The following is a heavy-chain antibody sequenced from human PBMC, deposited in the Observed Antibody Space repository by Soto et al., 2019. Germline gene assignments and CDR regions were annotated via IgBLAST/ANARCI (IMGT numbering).Heavy chain of an antibody. CDR1: GGSFSGYY. V-gene: IGHV4-34*01. J-gene: IGHJ3*02. CDR2: INHSGST. D-gene: IGHD4-17*01. CDR3: ARAGDLDAFDI. Sequence: LVTLSLTCAVYGGSFSGYYWSWIRQPPGKGLEWIGEINHSGSTNYNPSLKSRVTISVDTSKNQFSLKLSSVTAADTAVYYCARAGDLDAFDIWGQGTMVTVSS.